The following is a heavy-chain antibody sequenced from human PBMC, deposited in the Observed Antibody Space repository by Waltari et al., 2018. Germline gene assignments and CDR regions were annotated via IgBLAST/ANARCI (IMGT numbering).Heavy chain of an antibody. D-gene: IGHD5-12*01. V-gene: IGHV4-39*01. Sequence: QLQLQESGPRLVRPSETLSLICRVSGVSITSNRHYWAWIRQSPGQGLGWIGTVSYIGTTYISPSLKSRVSVSRDTSKNQVSLILGSVTAADMAVYYCATYIGASVGTAAFDVWGQGTMVTVSS. CDR2: VSYIGTT. CDR1: GVSITSNRHY. J-gene: IGHJ3*01. CDR3: ATYIGASVGTAAFDV.